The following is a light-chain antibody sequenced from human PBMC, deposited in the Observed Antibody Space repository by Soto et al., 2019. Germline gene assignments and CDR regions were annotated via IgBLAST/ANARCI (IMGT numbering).Light chain of an antibody. CDR2: GAS. CDR1: QSVGKNY. CDR3: QQRSNWPPWK. Sequence: IVLTQSPGTLSLSPGEGATLSCRASQSVGKNYLAWYQHKSGQAPRLLIHGASNRATGIPERFSGSGSGTDFTLTISRLEPEDFVAYYCQQRSNWPPWKFGQGTKV. J-gene: IGKJ1*01. V-gene: IGKV3D-20*02.